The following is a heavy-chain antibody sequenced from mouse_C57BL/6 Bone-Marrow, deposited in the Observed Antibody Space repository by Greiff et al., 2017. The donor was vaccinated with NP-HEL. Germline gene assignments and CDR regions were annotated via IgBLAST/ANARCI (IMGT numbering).Heavy chain of an antibody. J-gene: IGHJ3*01. Sequence: EVKLMESGEGLVKPGGSLKLSCAASGFTFSSYAMSWVRQTPEKRLEWVAYISSGGDYIYYADTVKGRFTISRDNARNTLYLQMSSLKSEDTAMYYCTTDYAPPWFAYWGQGTLVTVSA. CDR2: ISSGGDYI. D-gene: IGHD2-4*01. CDR1: GFTFSSYA. V-gene: IGHV5-9-1*02. CDR3: TTDYAPPWFAY.